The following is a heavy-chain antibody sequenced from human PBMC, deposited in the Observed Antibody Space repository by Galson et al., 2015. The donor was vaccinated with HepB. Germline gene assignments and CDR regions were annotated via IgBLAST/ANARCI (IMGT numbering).Heavy chain of an antibody. J-gene: IGHJ4*02. D-gene: IGHD3-16*01. Sequence: SLRLSCAASGFTFSNFWMTWVRQAPGEGLEWVASIKQDGTEKHYVDSVKGRFTISRDNAENSLYLQMNSLRAEDTAVYYCARARITYFDYWGQGTLVTVSS. V-gene: IGHV3-7*03. CDR3: ARARITYFDY. CDR1: GFTFSNFW. CDR2: IKQDGTEK.